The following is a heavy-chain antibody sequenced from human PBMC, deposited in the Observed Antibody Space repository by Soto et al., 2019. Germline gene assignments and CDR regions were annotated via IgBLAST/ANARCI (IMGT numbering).Heavy chain of an antibody. CDR2: ISAYNGNT. CDR1: GYTFTSYG. J-gene: IGHJ6*02. CDR3: ARSAPRSGYWPLGYYYGMDV. V-gene: IGHV1-18*01. D-gene: IGHD3-3*01. Sequence: QVQLVQSGAEVKKPGASVKVSCKASGYTFTSYGISWVRQAPGQGLEWMGWISAYNGNTNYAQKLQGRVTMTTDTTTSTAYMELRSLRSDDTTVYYGARSAPRSGYWPLGYYYGMDVWGQGTTVTVSS.